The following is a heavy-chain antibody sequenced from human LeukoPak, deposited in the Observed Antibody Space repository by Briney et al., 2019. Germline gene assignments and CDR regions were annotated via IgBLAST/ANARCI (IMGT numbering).Heavy chain of an antibody. CDR2: SNHSGST. CDR3: ARLPLRITMVRGVISFDY. D-gene: IGHD3-10*01. Sequence: SETLSLTCAVYGGSFSGYYWSGIRQPPGKGVEWVGESNHSGSTNYNPSLKSRVTISADTSKNQFSLKLSSVAAADTAVYYCARLPLRITMVRGVISFDYWGQGTLVTVSS. J-gene: IGHJ4*02. V-gene: IGHV4-34*01. CDR1: GGSFSGYY.